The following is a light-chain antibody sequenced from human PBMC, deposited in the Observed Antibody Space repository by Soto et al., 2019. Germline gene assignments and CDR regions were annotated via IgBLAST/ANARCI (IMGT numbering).Light chain of an antibody. CDR1: QSVTSSY. CDR3: QQYSSLPHP. Sequence: EIVLTQSPGILSLSPGERATLSCRATQSVTSSYFAWYQQKPGQAPRLLIYGVSSRATDIPDRFSGSGSGTDFALTISRLEPEDFVVYYCQQYSSLPHPLGQGTKLEVK. J-gene: IGKJ2*01. CDR2: GVS. V-gene: IGKV3-20*01.